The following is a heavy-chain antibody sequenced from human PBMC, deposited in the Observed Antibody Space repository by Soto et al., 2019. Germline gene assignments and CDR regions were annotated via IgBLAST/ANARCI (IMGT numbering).Heavy chain of an antibody. CDR1: GFTFNNYW. Sequence: EVQLVESGGGLFQPGGSLRLSCAASGFTFNNYWIHWVRQAPGKGLVFVSRIKYDATSTNYADSVKGRFSISRDNAKNTVYLQMSSLRGDDTAVYYCARGALGSYYFDYWGQGTLVTVSS. J-gene: IGHJ4*02. CDR3: ARGALGSYYFDY. CDR2: IKYDATST. D-gene: IGHD3-16*01. V-gene: IGHV3-74*01.